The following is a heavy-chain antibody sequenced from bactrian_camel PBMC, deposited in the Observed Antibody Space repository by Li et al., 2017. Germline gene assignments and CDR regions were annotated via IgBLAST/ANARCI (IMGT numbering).Heavy chain of an antibody. CDR2: IDEDGTT. CDR3: AALIYNGWFGYVPLSTAYYKY. CDR1: RYTSQYFC. V-gene: IGHV3S26*01. J-gene: IGHJ4*01. Sequence: HVQLVESGGGSVQPGGSLRLSCAASRYTSQYFCMAWFRQTTGKEREEVAAIDEDGTTSYADSVKGRFTISKDNTKNTLYLQMNNLKPEDTAMYYCAALIYNGWFGYVPLSTAYYKYWGQGTQVTVS. D-gene: IGHD5*01.